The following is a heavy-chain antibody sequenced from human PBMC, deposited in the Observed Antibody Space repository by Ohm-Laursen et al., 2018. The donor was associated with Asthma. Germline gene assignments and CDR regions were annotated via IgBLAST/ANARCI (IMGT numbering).Heavy chain of an antibody. CDR1: GFTFSSHA. J-gene: IGHJ1*01. V-gene: IGHV3-30-3*01. CDR2: LSYDGSNK. Sequence: SLRLSCSASGFTFSSHAMHWVRQAPGKGLEWVAVLSYDGSNKYYADSVKGRFTISRDNSKNTLYLQMNSLRTEDTAVYYCARGWDYGDYDAEYFQHWGQGTLVTVSS. CDR3: ARGWDYGDYDAEYFQH. D-gene: IGHD4-17*01.